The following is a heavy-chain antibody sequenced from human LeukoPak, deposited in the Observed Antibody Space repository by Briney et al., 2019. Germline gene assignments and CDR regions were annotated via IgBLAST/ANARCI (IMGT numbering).Heavy chain of an antibody. CDR2: IKQDGSEK. CDR1: GFTFSSYW. D-gene: IGHD6-19*01. J-gene: IGHJ5*02. V-gene: IGHV3-7*01. CDR3: ARVVSSGWYEGPRTDWFDP. Sequence: GGSLRLSCAASGFTFSSYWMSWVRQAPGKGLEWVANIKQDGSEKYYVDSVKGRFTISRDNAKNSLYLQMNSLRAEDTAVYYCARVVSSGWYEGPRTDWFDPWGQGTLVTVSS.